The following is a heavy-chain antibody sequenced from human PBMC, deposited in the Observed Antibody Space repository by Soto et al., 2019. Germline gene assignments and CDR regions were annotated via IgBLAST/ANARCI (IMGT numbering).Heavy chain of an antibody. D-gene: IGHD5-12*01. Sequence: EVQLVESGGGLVQPGGSLRLSCAASGFTFSSYWMSWVRQAPGKGLEWVANIKQDGSEKYYVDSVKGRFTISRDNAKNSLYLQMNSLRADDTAVYYCARDGYCGYDYHLYYWGQGTLVTVSS. CDR1: GFTFSSYW. V-gene: IGHV3-7*05. CDR2: IKQDGSEK. CDR3: ARDGYCGYDYHLYY. J-gene: IGHJ4*02.